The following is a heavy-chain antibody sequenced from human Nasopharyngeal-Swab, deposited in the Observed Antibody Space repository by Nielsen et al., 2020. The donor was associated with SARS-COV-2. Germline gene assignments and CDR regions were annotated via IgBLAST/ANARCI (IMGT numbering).Heavy chain of an antibody. CDR1: GGSIRTYY. Sequence: SETLSLPCTVPGGSIRTYYWSWIRQPPGKGLEWIGYIHSSGTTNYNPSLKRRVTISVDTSKNQFSLKLSSVTAADTAVYYCARDHSYYDSNGYYFDYWGLGTLVTVSS. J-gene: IGHJ4*02. D-gene: IGHD3-22*01. CDR2: IHSSGTT. V-gene: IGHV4-59*01. CDR3: ARDHSYYDSNGYYFDY.